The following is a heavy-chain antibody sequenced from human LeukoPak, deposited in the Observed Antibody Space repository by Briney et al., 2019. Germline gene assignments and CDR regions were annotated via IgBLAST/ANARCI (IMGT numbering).Heavy chain of an antibody. Sequence: ASVKVSCKASGYTFTSYGISWVRQAPGQGLEWMGWINAYNGNTNYAQKLQGRVTMTTDTSTSTAYMELRSLRSDDTAAYYCARDSATVTTSHYYYGMDVWGQGTTVTVSS. CDR3: ARDSATVTTSHYYYGMDV. D-gene: IGHD4-17*01. V-gene: IGHV1-18*01. CDR1: GYTFTSYG. CDR2: INAYNGNT. J-gene: IGHJ6*02.